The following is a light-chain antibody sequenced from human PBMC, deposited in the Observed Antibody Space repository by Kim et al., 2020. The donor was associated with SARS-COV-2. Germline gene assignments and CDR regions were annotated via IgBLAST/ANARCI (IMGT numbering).Light chain of an antibody. CDR3: ETWDSNIRV. J-gene: IGLJ3*02. CDR1: SGHSSYI. Sequence: SVKRTCTLSSGHSSYIIAWHQQQPGKAPRSLMKLEGSGSYNKGSGVPDRFSGSSSGADRYLTISNLQSEDEAGYYCETWDSNIRVFGGGTKLTVL. CDR2: LEGSGSY. V-gene: IGLV4-60*03.